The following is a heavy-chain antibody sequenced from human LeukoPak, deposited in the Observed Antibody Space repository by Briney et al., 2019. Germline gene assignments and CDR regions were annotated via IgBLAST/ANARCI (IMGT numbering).Heavy chain of an antibody. D-gene: IGHD3-10*01. CDR1: GFTFSSFG. V-gene: IGHV3-33*01. J-gene: IGHJ6*02. CDR2: IWFDGSNK. Sequence: GGSLILSCAASGFTFSSFGMHWVRQAPGKGLEWVAVIWFDGSNKYYSDSVKGRFTISRDNSKNTLYLQVNSLRAEDTAVYYCARANYGSGSNYYYGMDVWGQGTTVTVSS. CDR3: ARANYGSGSNYYYGMDV.